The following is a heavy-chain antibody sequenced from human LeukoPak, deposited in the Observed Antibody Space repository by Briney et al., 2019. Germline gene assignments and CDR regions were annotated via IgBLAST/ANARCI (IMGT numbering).Heavy chain of an antibody. Sequence: ASVKVSCKASGYTFTGYYMHWVRQAPGQGLEWMGWINPNSGGTNYAQKFQGRVTMTRDTSISTAYMELSRLRSDDTAVYYCARRAGVRVNWFDPWGQGTLVTVSS. D-gene: IGHD6-13*01. J-gene: IGHJ5*02. V-gene: IGHV1-2*02. CDR2: INPNSGGT. CDR3: ARRAGVRVNWFDP. CDR1: GYTFTGYY.